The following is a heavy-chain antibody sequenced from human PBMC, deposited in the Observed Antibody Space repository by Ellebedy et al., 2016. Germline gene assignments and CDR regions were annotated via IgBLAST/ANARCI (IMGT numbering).Heavy chain of an antibody. CDR2: INPSGGST. V-gene: IGHV1-46*01. J-gene: IGHJ6*03. D-gene: IGHD6-6*01. CDR3: ARDRGAARPRRDYYYYMDV. Sequence: ASVKVSXKASRYTFTSYYMHWVRQAPGQGLEWMGIINPSGGSTSYAQKFQGRVTMTRDTSTSTVYMELSSLRSDDTAVYYCARDRGAARPRRDYYYYMDVWGKGTTVTVSS. CDR1: RYTFTSYY.